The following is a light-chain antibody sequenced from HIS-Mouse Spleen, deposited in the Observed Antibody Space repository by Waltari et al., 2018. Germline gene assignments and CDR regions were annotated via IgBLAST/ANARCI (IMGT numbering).Light chain of an antibody. CDR3: QVWDSSSDHVV. CDR2: DDS. Sequence: SYALTQPPSVSVARGKTARLTCRGSNIGSKSVHWYQPQHGQAPVLVVYDDSDRPSGIPERFSGSNSGNTATLTISRVEAGDEADYYCQVWDSSSDHVVFGGGTKLTVL. V-gene: IGLV3-21*03. CDR1: NIGSKS. J-gene: IGLJ2*01.